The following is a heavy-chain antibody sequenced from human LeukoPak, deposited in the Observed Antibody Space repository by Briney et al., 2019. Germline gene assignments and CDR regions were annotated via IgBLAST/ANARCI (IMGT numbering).Heavy chain of an antibody. CDR3: ARIRCGHSGSVCYNH. Sequence: SETLSLTCGVSGVSINDYYWSWIRQSPGKGLEWIGEISHTEGTRYNPSLESRVTMSVGTSENQLSLKLIFVTAADTAVYYCARIRCGHSGSVCYNHWGLGTLVTVSS. CDR2: ISHTEGT. V-gene: IGHV4-34*01. J-gene: IGHJ4*02. D-gene: IGHD2-21*01. CDR1: GVSINDYY.